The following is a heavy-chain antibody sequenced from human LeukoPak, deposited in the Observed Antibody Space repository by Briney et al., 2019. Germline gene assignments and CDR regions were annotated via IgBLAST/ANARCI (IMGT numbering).Heavy chain of an antibody. Sequence: GGSLRLSCAASGFTFSSYGMHWVRQAPGKGLEWVAVIWYDGSNKYYADSVKGRLTISRDNSKNTLYLQMNSLRAEDTAVYYCARDRGYSGYGPDYWGQGTLVTVSS. V-gene: IGHV3-33*01. CDR1: GFTFSSYG. CDR2: IWYDGSNK. J-gene: IGHJ4*02. D-gene: IGHD5-12*01. CDR3: ARDRGYSGYGPDY.